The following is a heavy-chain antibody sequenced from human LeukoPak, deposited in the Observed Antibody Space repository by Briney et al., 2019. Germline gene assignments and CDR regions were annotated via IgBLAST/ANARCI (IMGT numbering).Heavy chain of an antibody. CDR2: IYHSGST. J-gene: IGHJ4*02. V-gene: IGHV4-59*12. CDR3: ARDLVDMATTD. D-gene: IGHD5-24*01. Sequence: PSETLSLTCTVSGGSISSYYWSWIRQPPGKGLEWIGYIYHSGSTYYNPSLKSRVTISVDRSKNQFSLKLSSVTAADTAVYYCARDLVDMATTDWGQGTLVTVSS. CDR1: GGSISSYY.